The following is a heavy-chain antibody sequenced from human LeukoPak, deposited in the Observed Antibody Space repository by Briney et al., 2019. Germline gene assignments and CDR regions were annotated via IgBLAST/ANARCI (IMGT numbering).Heavy chain of an antibody. V-gene: IGHV3-30*18. CDR2: ISYDGSNK. CDR1: GFTLSSYG. J-gene: IGHJ4*02. Sequence: GGSLRLSCAASGFTLSSYGVHWVPQAPGKGLGWVAVISYDGSNKYYADSVKGRFTISRDNSKNTLYLQMNSLRAEDTAVYYCAKATWGEIDYWGQGTLVTVSS. CDR3: AKATWGEIDY. D-gene: IGHD3-16*01.